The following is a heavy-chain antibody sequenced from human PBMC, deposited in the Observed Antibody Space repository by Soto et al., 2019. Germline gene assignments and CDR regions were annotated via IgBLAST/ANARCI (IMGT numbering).Heavy chain of an antibody. CDR2: NDYSGNT. V-gene: IGHV4-59*08. CDR1: IDSLSSYY. J-gene: IGHJ4*02. D-gene: IGHD2-15*01. Sequence: QVQLQESGPGLVRPSETLSLTCTVSIDSLSSYYWIWLRQSPGQGLEWIGYNDYSGNTNYHPSLKSRVNISGDTSKNPFSRRLSSVTAAETAVYYCARAVGYPLYSLDYWGKGTLVTVSS. CDR3: ARAVGYPLYSLDY.